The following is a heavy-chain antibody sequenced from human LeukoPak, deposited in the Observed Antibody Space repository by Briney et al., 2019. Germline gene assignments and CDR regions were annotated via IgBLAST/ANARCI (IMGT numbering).Heavy chain of an antibody. CDR2: MNPNSGNT. CDR3: ARDPPQGYDTSGYYANYYFDY. D-gene: IGHD3-22*01. V-gene: IGHV1-8*02. J-gene: IGHJ4*02. Sequence: ASVKVSCKASGYTFTSYDINWVRQATGQGLEWMGWMNPNSGNTGYAQKFQGRVTMTRDTSTSTVYMELSSLRSEDTAVYYCARDPPQGYDTSGYYANYYFDYWGQGTLVTVSS. CDR1: GYTFTSYD.